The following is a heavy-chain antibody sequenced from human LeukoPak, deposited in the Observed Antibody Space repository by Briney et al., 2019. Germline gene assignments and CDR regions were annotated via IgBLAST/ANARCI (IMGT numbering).Heavy chain of an antibody. CDR3: ARVAKERVGGVYYFDY. Sequence: GGSLRPSCAAFGFTFSDYDMHWVRQATGKGLEWVSAIGTAGDTYYTGSVKGRFTISRENAKNSLYLQMNSLRAGDTAVYYCARVAKERVGGVYYFDYWGQGTLVTVSS. CDR2: IGTAGDT. V-gene: IGHV3-13*01. J-gene: IGHJ4*02. D-gene: IGHD1-1*01. CDR1: GFTFSDYD.